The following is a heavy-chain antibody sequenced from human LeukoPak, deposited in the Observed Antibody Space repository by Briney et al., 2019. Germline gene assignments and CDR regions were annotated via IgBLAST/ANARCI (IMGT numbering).Heavy chain of an antibody. D-gene: IGHD6-13*01. CDR1: SGSVNSGSYY. Sequence: PSETLSLTCTVSSGSVNSGSYYWNWIRQPPGKGLEWIGYIYYSGSTNYNPSLKSRVTISVDTAKNQLSLKLSSVTAADTAVYYCYRRAGYTGSWYEYWGQGTLVTVSS. V-gene: IGHV4-61*01. CDR3: YRRAGYTGSWYEY. J-gene: IGHJ4*02. CDR2: IYYSGST.